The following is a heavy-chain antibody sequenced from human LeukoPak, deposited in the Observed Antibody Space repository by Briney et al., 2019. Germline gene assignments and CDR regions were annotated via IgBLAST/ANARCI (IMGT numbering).Heavy chain of an antibody. CDR2: ISANNGDT. CDR3: ARESHVTREDS. V-gene: IGHV1-18*01. Sequence: ASVKVSCKASGYTFTSYGISWVRQAPGQGLEWVGWISANNGDTDYAQKFQARVTMTTDTSTSTAYMELRSLRSDDTAVYHCARESHVTREDSWGQGTLVTVSS. J-gene: IGHJ4*02. CDR1: GYTFTSYG. D-gene: IGHD1-26*01.